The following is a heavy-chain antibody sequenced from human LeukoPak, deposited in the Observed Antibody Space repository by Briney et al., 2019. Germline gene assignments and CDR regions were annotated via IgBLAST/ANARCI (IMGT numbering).Heavy chain of an antibody. CDR3: ARLSIAARLIYYYYMDV. CDR1: GGSISSYY. Sequence: SETLPLTCTVSGGSISSYYWSWIRQPPAKGLEWIGYIYTSGSTNYNPSLKSRVTISVDTSKNQFSLKLSSVTAADTAVYYCARLSIAARLIYYYYMDVWGKGTTVTVSS. V-gene: IGHV4-4*09. J-gene: IGHJ6*03. D-gene: IGHD6-6*01. CDR2: IYTSGST.